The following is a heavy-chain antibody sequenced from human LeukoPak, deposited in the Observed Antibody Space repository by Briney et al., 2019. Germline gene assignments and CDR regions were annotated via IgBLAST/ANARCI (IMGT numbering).Heavy chain of an antibody. V-gene: IGHV1-2*06. D-gene: IGHD1-26*01. CDR2: INPNNGGT. CDR3: TRESGSYHGNDY. Sequence: ASVTVSCTASGYTFTSYAMNWVRQAPGQGLEWMGRINPNNGGTNYAQKFQGRVTMTGDTSISTAYMELSSLRSDDTAVYYCTRESGSYHGNDYWGQGTLVTVSS. CDR1: GYTFTSYA. J-gene: IGHJ4*02.